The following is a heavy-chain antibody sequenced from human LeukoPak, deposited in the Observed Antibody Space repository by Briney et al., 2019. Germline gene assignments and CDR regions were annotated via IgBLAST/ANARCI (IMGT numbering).Heavy chain of an antibody. D-gene: IGHD4-23*01. V-gene: IGHV1-69*05. CDR2: VIPIFGTA. Sequence: AWVKVSCTASGGTFSSYAISWVRQAPGQGLEWMGWVIPIFGTANYAKKFQGRVTITTDESTSTAYLELSSLRSEDTAAYYCAMDTVVTLSLPYYYMDVWGKGTTVTVSS. J-gene: IGHJ6*03. CDR1: GGTFSSYA. CDR3: AMDTVVTLSLPYYYMDV.